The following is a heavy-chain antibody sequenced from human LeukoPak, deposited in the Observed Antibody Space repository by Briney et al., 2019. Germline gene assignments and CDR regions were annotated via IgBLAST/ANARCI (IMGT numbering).Heavy chain of an antibody. CDR1: GGTFSSYE. Sequence: GSSVKVSCKASGGTFSSYEISWVRQAPGQGLEWMGWISAYNGNTNYAQKLQGRVTMTTDTSTSTAYMELRSLRSDDTAVYYCAREEGFLEWSHGEGDYWGQGTLVTVSS. CDR2: ISAYNGNT. CDR3: AREEGFLEWSHGEGDY. J-gene: IGHJ4*02. D-gene: IGHD3-3*01. V-gene: IGHV1-18*01.